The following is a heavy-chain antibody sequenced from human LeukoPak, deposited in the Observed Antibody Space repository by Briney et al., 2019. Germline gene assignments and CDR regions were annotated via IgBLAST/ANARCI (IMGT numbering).Heavy chain of an antibody. J-gene: IGHJ4*02. V-gene: IGHV1-69*04. CDR2: IIPIFGIA. CDR3: ARDRENHVVVTAIPDY. D-gene: IGHD2-21*02. Sequence: GASVKVSCKASGGTFSSYAISWVRQAPGQGLEWMGRIIPIFGIANYAQKFQGRVTITADKSTSTAYMELSSLRSEDTAVYYCARDRENHVVVTAIPDYWGQGTLVTVSS. CDR1: GGTFSSYA.